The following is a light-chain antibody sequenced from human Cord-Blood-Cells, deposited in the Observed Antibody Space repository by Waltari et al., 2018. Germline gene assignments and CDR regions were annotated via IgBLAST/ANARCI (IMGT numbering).Light chain of an antibody. Sequence: DIVMTQSPDSLAVSLGERATMNCKASQSVLYSSNHKNYLAWYQQKPGQPPKLHIYWASTRESGGPARFSGSGSGTDCTLTISILQAEDVAVYYCQKYYSTPWTFGQGTKVEIK. CDR1: QSVLYSSNHKNY. CDR2: WAS. V-gene: IGKV4-1*01. J-gene: IGKJ1*01. CDR3: QKYYSTPWT.